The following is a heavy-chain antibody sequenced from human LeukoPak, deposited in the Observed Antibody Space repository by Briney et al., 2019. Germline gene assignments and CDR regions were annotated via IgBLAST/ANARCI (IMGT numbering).Heavy chain of an antibody. D-gene: IGHD2-15*01. Sequence: PSETLSLTCTVSGGSISSGGYYWSWIRQHPGKGLEWIGYIYYSGSTYYNPSLKSRVTISVDTSKNQFSLKLSSVTAADTAVYYCASTPAAPAEYFQHWGQGTLVTVSS. CDR2: IYYSGST. V-gene: IGHV4-31*03. CDR3: ASTPAAPAEYFQH. J-gene: IGHJ1*01. CDR1: GGSISSGGYY.